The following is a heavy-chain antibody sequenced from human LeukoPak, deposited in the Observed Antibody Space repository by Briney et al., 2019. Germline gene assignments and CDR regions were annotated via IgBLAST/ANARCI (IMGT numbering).Heavy chain of an antibody. Sequence: SETLSLTCTVSGDSISRNDYYWGWIRQPPGKGLEWIGTIYYSGSAYYSPSLKGRVTISVDTSKTQFSLKLSSVTAADTAVYYCARAHSWLRFLYYYMDVWGEGTTVTVSS. CDR3: ARAHSWLRFLYYYMDV. V-gene: IGHV4-39*07. CDR1: GDSISRNDYY. D-gene: IGHD5-12*01. J-gene: IGHJ6*03. CDR2: IYYSGSA.